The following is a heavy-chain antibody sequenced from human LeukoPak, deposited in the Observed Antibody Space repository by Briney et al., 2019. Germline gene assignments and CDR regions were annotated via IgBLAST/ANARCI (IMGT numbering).Heavy chain of an antibody. V-gene: IGHV1-69*05. CDR3: AREPSITMVRGGQWYYYMDV. CDR2: IIPIFGKA. D-gene: IGHD3-10*01. J-gene: IGHJ6*03. Sequence: ASVKVSCMPSGGTLSSYAISWVRQAPGQGLEWMGGIIPIFGKANYAQKFQGRVTKTRDTSTNTVYMELSSLRSKDTAVYYCAREPSITMVRGGQWYYYMDVWGKGTTVTISS. CDR1: GGTLSSYA.